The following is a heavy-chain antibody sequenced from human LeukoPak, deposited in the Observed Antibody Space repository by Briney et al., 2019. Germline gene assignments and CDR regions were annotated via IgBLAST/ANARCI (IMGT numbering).Heavy chain of an antibody. CDR2: IYHSGST. D-gene: IGHD3-16*01. J-gene: IGHJ6*02. CDR3: ARGSSALYYGMDV. CDR1: GGSISSGGSS. Sequence: SQTLSLTCAVSGGSISSGGSSWRWIRQPPGKGLEWIGYIYHSGSTYYNPSLKSRVTISVDRSKNQFPLKLSSVTAADTAVYYCARGSSALYYGMDVWGQGTTVTVSS. V-gene: IGHV4-30-2*01.